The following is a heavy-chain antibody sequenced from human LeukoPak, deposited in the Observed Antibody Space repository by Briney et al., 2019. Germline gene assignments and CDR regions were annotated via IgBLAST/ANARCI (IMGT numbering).Heavy chain of an antibody. D-gene: IGHD4-17*01. V-gene: IGHV3-30*03. Sequence: GRSLRLSCAASGFTFSSYGMHWVRQAPGKGLEWVAVISYDGSNKYYADSVKGRFTISRDNSKNTLYLQINGLRAEDTAVYYCARDRSTTAVDYWGQGTLVTVSS. CDR3: ARDRSTTAVDY. CDR1: GFTFSSYG. CDR2: ISYDGSNK. J-gene: IGHJ4*02.